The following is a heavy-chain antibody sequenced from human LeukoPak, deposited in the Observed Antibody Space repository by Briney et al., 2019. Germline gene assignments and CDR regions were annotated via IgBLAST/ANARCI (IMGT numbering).Heavy chain of an antibody. Sequence: PGGSLRLSCAASGFTFSSYAMSWVRQAPGKGLEWVSAISGSGGSTYYADSVKGRFTISRDTSKNTLYPQMNILRAEDTAVYYCAKDYGAVLMVYAFGFFDYWGQGTLVTVSS. CDR3: AKDYGAVLMVYAFGFFDY. CDR1: GFTFSSYA. V-gene: IGHV3-23*01. CDR2: ISGSGGST. J-gene: IGHJ4*02. D-gene: IGHD2-8*01.